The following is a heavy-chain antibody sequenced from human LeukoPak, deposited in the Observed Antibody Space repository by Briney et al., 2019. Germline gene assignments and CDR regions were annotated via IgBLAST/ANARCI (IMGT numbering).Heavy chain of an antibody. Sequence: ASVKVSCKASGYAFSSYGISWVRQAPGQGLEWMGWISGYNGNTNYAQKLQGRVTMTKDTSTTTAYMELRSLRYDDTAVYYCARDWHSVSSTREIYFDYWGQGTRVTVSS. J-gene: IGHJ4*02. CDR3: ARDWHSVSSTREIYFDY. D-gene: IGHD5/OR15-5a*01. CDR1: GYAFSSYG. CDR2: ISGYNGNT. V-gene: IGHV1-18*01.